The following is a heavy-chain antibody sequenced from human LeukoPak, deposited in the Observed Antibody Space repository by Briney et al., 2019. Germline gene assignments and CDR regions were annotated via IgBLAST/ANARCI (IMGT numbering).Heavy chain of an antibody. J-gene: IGHJ4*02. CDR1: GFSFSSYT. Sequence: GGSLRLSCAASGFSFSSYTMNWVRQAPGKGLEWVSIISSSSTYIYYADSVKGRFTISRDNAKNALYLQMNSLRVEDTAVYYCARDGRCGGDCYASWGQGTLVTVPS. CDR2: ISSSSTYI. V-gene: IGHV3-21*01. CDR3: ARDGRCGGDCYAS. D-gene: IGHD2-21*02.